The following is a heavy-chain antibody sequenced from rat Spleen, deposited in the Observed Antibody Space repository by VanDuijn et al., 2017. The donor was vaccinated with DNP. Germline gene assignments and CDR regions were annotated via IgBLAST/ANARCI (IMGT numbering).Heavy chain of an antibody. Sequence: EVQLVESGGDLVQPGRSLKVSCAASGFTFSDYYMAWVRQALKKVLEWVASISYEGSSTYYGDSVKGRFAISRDNAKSTLYLQMNSLRSEDTATYYCARHEGNNYGWFAYWGQGTLVTVSS. CDR3: ARHEGNNYGWFAY. CDR1: GFTFSDYY. CDR2: ISYEGSST. D-gene: IGHD1-10*01. J-gene: IGHJ3*01. V-gene: IGHV5-22*01.